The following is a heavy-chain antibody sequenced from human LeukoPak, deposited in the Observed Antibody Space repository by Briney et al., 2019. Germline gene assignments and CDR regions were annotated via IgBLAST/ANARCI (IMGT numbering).Heavy chain of an antibody. Sequence: GASVKVSCKASGYTFTSYYMHWVRQAPGQGLEWMGIINPSGGSTSYAQKFQGRVTMTRDTSTSTVYMELSSLRSEDTAVYYCARDWGLIGTTDWGGHENWFDPWGQGTLVTVSS. V-gene: IGHV1-46*01. D-gene: IGHD1-7*01. CDR3: ARDWGLIGTTDWGGHENWFDP. J-gene: IGHJ5*02. CDR1: GYTFTSYY. CDR2: INPSGGST.